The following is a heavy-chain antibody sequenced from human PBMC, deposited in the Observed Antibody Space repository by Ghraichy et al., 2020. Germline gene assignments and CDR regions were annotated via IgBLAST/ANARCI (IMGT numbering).Heavy chain of an antibody. D-gene: IGHD5-24*01. Sequence: SETLSLTCAVYGGSFSGYYWSWIRQPPGKGLEWIGEINHSGSTNYNPSLKSRVTISVDTSKNQFSLKLSSVTAADTAVYYCARGRRRDGYNPKTKYFDYWGQGTLVTVSS. CDR3: ARGRRRDGYNPKTKYFDY. CDR1: GGSFSGYY. V-gene: IGHV4-34*01. J-gene: IGHJ4*02. CDR2: INHSGST.